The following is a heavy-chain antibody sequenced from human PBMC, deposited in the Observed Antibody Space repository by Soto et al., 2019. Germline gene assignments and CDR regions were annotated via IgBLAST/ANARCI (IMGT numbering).Heavy chain of an antibody. CDR3: GRASLWAGVGRRGPFDY. V-gene: IGHV3-20*04. Sequence: PGGSLRLSCAASGFTFDDYGMSWVRQGPGEGLEWVSGISWNGGSTVYADSVKGRFTISRDNAKNSLFLQMNSLRAEDTALYYWGRASLWAGVGRRGPFDYWGRETLFTVSS. J-gene: IGHJ4*02. D-gene: IGHD6-19*01. CDR1: GFTFDDYG. CDR2: ISWNGGST.